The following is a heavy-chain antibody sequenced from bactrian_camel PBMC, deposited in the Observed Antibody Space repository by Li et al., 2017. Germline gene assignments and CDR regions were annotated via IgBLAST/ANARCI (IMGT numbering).Heavy chain of an antibody. Sequence: HVQLVESGGGSVQAGGSLRLSCVASGSIQERLCMGWFRQAPGKEREGIAAISVGGSRTNYSDSVQGRFTASRDNAKNTLYLQMNSLKPEDTAVYYCAADVGSMSGNCRPNYWGQGTQVTVS. CDR2: ISVGGSRT. CDR3: AADVGSMSGNCRPNY. V-gene: IGHV3-3*01. D-gene: IGHD7*01. CDR1: GSIQERLC. J-gene: IGHJ4*01.